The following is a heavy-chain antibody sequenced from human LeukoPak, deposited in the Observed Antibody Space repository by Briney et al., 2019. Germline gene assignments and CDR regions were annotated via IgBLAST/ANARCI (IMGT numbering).Heavy chain of an antibody. J-gene: IGHJ4*02. D-gene: IGHD2-2*02. V-gene: IGHV1-2*02. Sequence: ASVKVSCKASGYTFTSYAFRWVRQAPGQGLEWMEWINPNSGGTNYAQKFQGRVTMTRDTSINTAYMELSRLISDDTAVYFCARAWGVGYCSSTSCNTPWNFDYWGQGVLVTVSS. CDR1: GYTFTSYA. CDR2: INPNSGGT. CDR3: ARAWGVGYCSSTSCNTPWNFDY.